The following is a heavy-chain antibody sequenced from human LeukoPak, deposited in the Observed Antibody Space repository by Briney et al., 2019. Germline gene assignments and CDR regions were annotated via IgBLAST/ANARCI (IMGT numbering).Heavy chain of an antibody. CDR2: ISGSGGST. Sequence: GGSLRLSCAASGFTFSSYAMNWVRQAPGKGLEWVSGISGSGGSTYYADSVKGRFTISRDNSKNTLYLQMNSLRAEDTAIYYCATRVLITIPTRGAFNIWGQGTMVTVSS. V-gene: IGHV3-23*01. CDR3: ATRVLITIPTRGAFNI. CDR1: GFTFSSYA. D-gene: IGHD3-16*01. J-gene: IGHJ3*02.